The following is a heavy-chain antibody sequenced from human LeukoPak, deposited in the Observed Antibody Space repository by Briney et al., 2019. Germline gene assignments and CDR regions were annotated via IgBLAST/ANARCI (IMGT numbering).Heavy chain of an antibody. CDR3: ARGKSYYYDSSGYHGVDY. CDR1: GYTFTGYY. J-gene: IGHJ4*02. D-gene: IGHD3-22*01. Sequence: ASVKVSCKASGYTFTGYYMHWVRQAPGQGLEWMGRINPNSGGKNYAQKFQGRVTMTRDTSISTAYMELSRLRSDDTAVYYCARGKSYYYDSSGYHGVDYWGQGTLVTVSS. V-gene: IGHV1-2*06. CDR2: INPNSGGK.